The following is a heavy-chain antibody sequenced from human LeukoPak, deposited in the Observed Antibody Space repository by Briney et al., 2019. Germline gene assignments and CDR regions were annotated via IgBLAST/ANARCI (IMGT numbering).Heavy chain of an antibody. V-gene: IGHV4-61*02. CDR1: GGSISSGSYS. Sequence: PSQTLSLTCTVSGGSISSGSYSWSWIRQPAGKGLEWIGRIYTSGSTNYNPSLKSRVTMLVDMSKNQFSLKLSSVTAADTAVYYCARMNYYGSGNYPFDYWGQGTLVTVSS. CDR2: IYTSGST. CDR3: ARMNYYGSGNYPFDY. D-gene: IGHD3-10*01. J-gene: IGHJ4*02.